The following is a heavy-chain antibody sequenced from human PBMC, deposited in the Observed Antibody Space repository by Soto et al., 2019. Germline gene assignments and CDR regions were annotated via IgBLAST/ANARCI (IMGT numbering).Heavy chain of an antibody. Sequence: EVQLVESGEGLVQPGGSLRLSCAASGFTFSSYAMHWVRQAPGKGLEYVSAISSNGGSTYYADSVKGRFTISRDNSKNTLYLQMGSLRAEDMAVYYCARGPAMVTWRYFDYWGQGTLVTVSS. CDR3: ARGPAMVTWRYFDY. CDR1: GFTFSSYA. J-gene: IGHJ4*02. D-gene: IGHD5-18*01. CDR2: ISSNGGST. V-gene: IGHV3-64*02.